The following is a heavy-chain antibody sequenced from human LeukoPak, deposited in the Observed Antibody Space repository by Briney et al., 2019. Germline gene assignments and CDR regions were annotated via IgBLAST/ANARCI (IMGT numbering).Heavy chain of an antibody. CDR3: ALLGRGQYYYMDV. CDR1: GFTFSNYG. J-gene: IGHJ6*03. D-gene: IGHD3-16*01. Sequence: GGSLRLSCAASGFTFSNYGMHWVRQAPGKGLVWVAFIRYDGDNKYYVDSVKGRFTISRDNSKNTLYLQMNSLRAEDTAVYYCALLGRGQYYYMDVWGKGTTVTVSS. V-gene: IGHV3-30*02. CDR2: IRYDGDNK.